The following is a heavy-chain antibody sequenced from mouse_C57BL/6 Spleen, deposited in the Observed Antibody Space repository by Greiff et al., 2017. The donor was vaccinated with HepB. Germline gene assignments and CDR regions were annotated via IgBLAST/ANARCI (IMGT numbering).Heavy chain of an antibody. CDR2: INYDGSST. CDR3: ARDSQTGPFAY. D-gene: IGHD4-1*01. V-gene: IGHV5-16*01. CDR1: GFTFSDYY. J-gene: IGHJ3*01. Sequence: EVNVVESEGGLVQPGSSMKLSCTASGFTFSDYYMAWVRQVPEKGLEWVANINYDGSSTYYLDSLKSRFIISRDNAKNILYLQMSSLKSEDTATYYCARDSQTGPFAYWGQGTLVTVSA.